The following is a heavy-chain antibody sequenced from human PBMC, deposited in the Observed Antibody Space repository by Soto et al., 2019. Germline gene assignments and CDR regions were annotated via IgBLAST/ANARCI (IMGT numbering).Heavy chain of an antibody. V-gene: IGHV4-4*02. Sequence: QVQLQESGPGLVEPSETLSLTCAVSGGSISETYWWSWVRQPPGKGLQRIGETSYHGTAHYNAPLRRRATLSTDTSRNQISLTLISVTAADSASYYGSRHVGVPGTTGFDYWGQGTLVTVSS. D-gene: IGHD1-1*01. CDR1: GGSISETYW. CDR2: TSYHGTA. J-gene: IGHJ4*02. CDR3: SRHVGVPGTTGFDY.